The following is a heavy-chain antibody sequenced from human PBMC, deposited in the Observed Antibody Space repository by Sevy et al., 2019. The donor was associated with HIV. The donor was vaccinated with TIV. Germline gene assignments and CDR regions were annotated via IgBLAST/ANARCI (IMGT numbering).Heavy chain of an antibody. Sequence: ASVKVSCKTCVCTFTGHHLHSVRQAAGHGVEWMGWINPKSGGTNYAQNFQGRVIMTRDTSINTAYMELTSLRLDDTAVYYCARHTAFMFDSWGQGTLVTVS. J-gene: IGHJ4*02. D-gene: IGHD2-21*02. CDR2: INPKSGGT. CDR3: ARHTAFMFDS. CDR1: VCTFTGHH. V-gene: IGHV1-2*02.